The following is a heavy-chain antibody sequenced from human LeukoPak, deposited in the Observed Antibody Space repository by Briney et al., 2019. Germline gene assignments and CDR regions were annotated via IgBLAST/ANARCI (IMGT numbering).Heavy chain of an antibody. CDR3: ARDSSGYYGMDV. Sequence: SETLSLTCTVSGGSISSYYWSWIRQPPGKGLEWIGYIYYSGSTNYNPSLKSRVTISVDTSKNQFSLKLSSVTAADTAVYYCARDSSGYYGMDVWGQGTTVTVSS. D-gene: IGHD3-22*01. CDR1: GGSISSYY. V-gene: IGHV4-59*01. J-gene: IGHJ6*02. CDR2: IYYSGST.